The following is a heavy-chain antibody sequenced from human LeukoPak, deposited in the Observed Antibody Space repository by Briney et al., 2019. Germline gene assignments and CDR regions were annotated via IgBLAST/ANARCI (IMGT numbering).Heavy chain of an antibody. V-gene: IGHV1-69*06. CDR3: ARKGYGDYVPI. Sequence: SVKVSCKASGGTFSSYAISWVRQAPGQGLEWMGGIIPIFGTANYAQKFQGRVTITADKSRSTAYMELSSLRSEDTAVYYCARKGYGDYVPIWGQGTMVTASS. D-gene: IGHD4-17*01. J-gene: IGHJ3*02. CDR1: GGTFSSYA. CDR2: IIPIFGTA.